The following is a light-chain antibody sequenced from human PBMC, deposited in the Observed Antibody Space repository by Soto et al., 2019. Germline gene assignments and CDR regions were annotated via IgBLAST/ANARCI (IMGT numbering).Light chain of an antibody. CDR1: SSDVGGYNY. CDR3: SSYTARSTWV. J-gene: IGLJ3*02. Sequence: QSALTQPASVSGSPGQSITISCIGTSSDVGGYNYVSWYQQHPGTSPKLIIYEVSNRPSGVSNRFSGSKSGNTASLIISGLRAEDVGDYYCSSYTARSTWVFGGGTKVTVL. V-gene: IGLV2-14*01. CDR2: EVS.